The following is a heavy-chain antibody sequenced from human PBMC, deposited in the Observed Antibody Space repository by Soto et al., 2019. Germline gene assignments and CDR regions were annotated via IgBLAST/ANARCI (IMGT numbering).Heavy chain of an antibody. J-gene: IGHJ4*02. Sequence: QITLKESGPTLVKPTQTLTLTSTFSGFSITTSEVGVGWIRQPPGKALEWLALIYWDDDKRYSPSLKSRLTITKDTSKNQVVLTMTNIDPVDTATYYCAHRFDWYYFNFWGQGTLVTVSS. CDR3: AHRFDWYYFNF. CDR1: GFSITTSEVG. D-gene: IGHD3-9*01. CDR2: IYWDDDK. V-gene: IGHV2-5*02.